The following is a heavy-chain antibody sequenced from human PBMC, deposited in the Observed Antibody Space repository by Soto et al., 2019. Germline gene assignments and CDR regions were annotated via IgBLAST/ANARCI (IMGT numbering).Heavy chain of an antibody. J-gene: IGHJ4*02. CDR3: ARLTVTTGRYYFDY. CDR1: GFTFSSYS. D-gene: IGHD4-17*01. CDR2: ISSSSSYI. V-gene: IGHV3-21*01. Sequence: GSLRLSCAASGFTFSSYSMNWVRQAPGKGLEWVSSISSSSSYIYYADSVKGRFTISRDNAKNSLYLQMNSLRAEDTAVYYCARLTVTTGRYYFDYWGQGTLVTVSS.